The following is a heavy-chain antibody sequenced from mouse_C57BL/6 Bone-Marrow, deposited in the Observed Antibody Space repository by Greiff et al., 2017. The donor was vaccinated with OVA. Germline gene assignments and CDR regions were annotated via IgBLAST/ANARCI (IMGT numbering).Heavy chain of an antibody. CDR1: GYTFTDYE. CDR2: IDPETGGT. Sequence: VQLQQSGAELVRPGASVTLSCKASGYTFTDYEMHWVKQTPVHGLEWIGAIDPETGGTAYNQKFKGKAILTADKSSSTAYMELRSLTSEDSAVYYCTRGYGGYFDYWGQGTTLTVSS. D-gene: IGHD1-1*02. J-gene: IGHJ2*01. V-gene: IGHV1-15*01. CDR3: TRGYGGYFDY.